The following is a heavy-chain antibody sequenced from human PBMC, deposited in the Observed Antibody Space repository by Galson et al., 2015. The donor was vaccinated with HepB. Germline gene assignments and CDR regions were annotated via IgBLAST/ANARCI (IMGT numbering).Heavy chain of an antibody. J-gene: IGHJ4*02. CDR1: GGSITSYY. V-gene: IGHV4-59*01. CDR3: ARGGVNWTFDY. Sequence: TLSLTCTVSGGSITSYYWSWIRQPPGKGLEWIGYIYYSGSTNYNPSLKSRVTISVDTSKNQFSLELTSVTAADTAVYYCARGGVNWTFDYWGRGTLVTVSS. D-gene: IGHD1-1*01. CDR2: IYYSGST.